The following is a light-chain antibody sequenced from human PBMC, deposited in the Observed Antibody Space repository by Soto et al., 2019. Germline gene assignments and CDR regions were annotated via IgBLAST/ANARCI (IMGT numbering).Light chain of an antibody. V-gene: IGKV1-9*01. CDR2: AAS. CDR3: QQYTCYPIT. Sequence: DIQLTQSPSFLSASVGDRVTITCRASQGIWNRLAWHQQKPGKAPELLISAASTLRSGLPSRFSGSGSDTEFTLTISSLPLEDFATDYGQQYTCYPITFGQGTRLEIK. J-gene: IGKJ5*01. CDR1: QGIWNR.